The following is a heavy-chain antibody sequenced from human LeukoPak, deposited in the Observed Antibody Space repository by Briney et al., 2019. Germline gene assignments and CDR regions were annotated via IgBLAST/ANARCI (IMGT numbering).Heavy chain of an antibody. CDR1: GGSFSGYY. CDR2: IYHSGST. V-gene: IGHV4-34*01. J-gene: IGHJ1*01. Sequence: SETLSLTCAGYGGSFSGYYWSWIRQPPGKGLGWIESIYHSGSTYYNPSLKSRVTISVDTSKNQFSLKLRSVTAADTAVYYCARVVQSTDSSGFYLPEYFQHWGQGTLVTVSS. CDR3: ARVVQSTDSSGFYLPEYFQH. D-gene: IGHD3-22*01.